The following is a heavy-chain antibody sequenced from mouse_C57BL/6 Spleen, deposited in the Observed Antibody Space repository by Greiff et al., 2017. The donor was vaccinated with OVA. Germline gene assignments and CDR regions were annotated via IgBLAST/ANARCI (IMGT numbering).Heavy chain of an antibody. J-gene: IGHJ3*01. CDR1: GYTFTDYY. CDR3: ARPYSNYLAWFAY. Sequence: VQLQQSGPELVKPGASVKISCKASGYTFTDYYMNWVKQSHGKSLEWIGDINPNNGGTSYNQKFKGKATLTVDKSSSTAYMELRSLTSEDSAVYYCARPYSNYLAWFAYWGQGTLVTVSA. V-gene: IGHV1-26*01. CDR2: INPNNGGT. D-gene: IGHD2-5*01.